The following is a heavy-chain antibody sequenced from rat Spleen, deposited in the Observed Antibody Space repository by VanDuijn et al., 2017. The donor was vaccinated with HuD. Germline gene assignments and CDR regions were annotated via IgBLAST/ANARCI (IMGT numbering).Heavy chain of an antibody. CDR1: GFSLTSYN. CDR2: IWTGGST. CDR3: ASGIHDY. V-gene: IGHV2-30*01. Sequence: QVQLKESGPGLVQPSQTLSLTCTVSGFSLTSYNVHWVRQPTGKGLEWMGVIWTGGSTDYNSALKSRLSISRETSKSQVFLKMNSLQTEDTAMYFCASGIHDYWGQGVMVTVSS. D-gene: IGHD1-4*01. J-gene: IGHJ2*01.